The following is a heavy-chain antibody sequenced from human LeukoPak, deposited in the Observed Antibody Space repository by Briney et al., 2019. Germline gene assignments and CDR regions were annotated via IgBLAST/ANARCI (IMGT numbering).Heavy chain of an antibody. CDR1: GFTFTSAW. CDR3: ITGDYDFWSGFYSPTHYFDY. D-gene: IGHD3-3*01. J-gene: IGHJ4*02. CDR2: IKGKTAAGAP. Sequence: GGSLRLSCAASGFTFTSAWMSWVRQAPGKGLEWVGRIKGKTAAGAPDYVASVKGRFTISRDDSKNTLFLQMNSLKTEDTAVYYCITGDYDFWSGFYSPTHYFDYWGQGTLVTVSS. V-gene: IGHV3-15*01.